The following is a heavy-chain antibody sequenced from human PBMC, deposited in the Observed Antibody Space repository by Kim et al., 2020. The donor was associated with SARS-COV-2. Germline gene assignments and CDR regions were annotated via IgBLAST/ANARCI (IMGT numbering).Heavy chain of an antibody. Sequence: GGSLRLSCTASGFTFGDYAMSWFRQAPGKGLEWVGFIRSKAYGGTTEYAASVKGRFTISRDDSKSIAYLTMNSLKTEDTAVYYCTRDPGYSGYDDFDYWGQGTLVPVSS. CDR1: GFTFGDYA. J-gene: IGHJ4*02. D-gene: IGHD5-12*01. CDR3: TRDPGYSGYDDFDY. V-gene: IGHV3-49*03. CDR2: IRSKAYGGTT.